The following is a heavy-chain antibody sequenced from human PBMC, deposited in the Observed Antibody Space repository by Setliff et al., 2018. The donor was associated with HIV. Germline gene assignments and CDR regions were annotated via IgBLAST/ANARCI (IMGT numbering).Heavy chain of an antibody. CDR3: ARDSAGAGATIDY. Sequence: GGSLRLSCAGSGFTVNSGAMNWVRQAPGKGLEWVSTVGCWGTCTYFADSVKGRFTISADTSKNTLYLQMTRLSAEDTAVYYCARDSAGAGATIDYWGQGTLVTVSS. CDR2: VGCWGTCT. J-gene: IGHJ4*02. CDR1: GFTVNSGA. V-gene: IGHV3-23*01. D-gene: IGHD7-27*01.